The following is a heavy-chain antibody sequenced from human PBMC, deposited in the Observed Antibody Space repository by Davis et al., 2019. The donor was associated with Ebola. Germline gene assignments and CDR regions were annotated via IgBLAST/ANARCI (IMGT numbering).Heavy chain of an antibody. J-gene: IGHJ4*02. CDR3: AKRTDSRSFEF. D-gene: IGHD1-14*01. Sequence: GESLKISCAASGFSFSSYWMSWVRQAPGKGLEWVATINQDGSAKNYVDSVKGRFTISRDNSKNTLYLQMSSLRAEDTAMYYCAKRTDSRSFEFWGQGTLVTVSS. CDR2: INQDGSAK. CDR1: GFSFSSYW. V-gene: IGHV3-7*03.